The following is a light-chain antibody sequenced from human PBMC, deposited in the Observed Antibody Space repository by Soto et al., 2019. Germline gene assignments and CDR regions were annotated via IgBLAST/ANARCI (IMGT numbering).Light chain of an antibody. CDR3: QHYNSYSEA. Sequence: IVLTQSPVTLSLYPGEGATLSCRASQSVTGTNLAWYQQRAGQAPRLLIYDAVRRATGIPARFSGSGSGTDFTLTISSLQPDDFATYYCQHYNSYSEAFGQGTKVDVK. V-gene: IGKV3-20*01. CDR1: QSVTGTN. J-gene: IGKJ1*01. CDR2: DAV.